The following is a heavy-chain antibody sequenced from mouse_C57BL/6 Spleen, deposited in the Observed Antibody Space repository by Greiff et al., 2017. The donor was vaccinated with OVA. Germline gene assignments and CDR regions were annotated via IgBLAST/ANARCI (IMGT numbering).Heavy chain of an antibody. CDR2: ISSGSSTI. CDR3: ARNGGFAY. J-gene: IGHJ3*01. V-gene: IGHV5-17*01. CDR1: GFTFSDYG. Sequence: EVMLVESGGGLVKPGGSLKLSCAASGFTFSDYGMHWVRQAPEKGLEWVAYISSGSSTIYYADTLKGRFTISRDNAKNTLFLQMTSLRSEDTAMYYCARNGGFAYWGQGTLVTVSA.